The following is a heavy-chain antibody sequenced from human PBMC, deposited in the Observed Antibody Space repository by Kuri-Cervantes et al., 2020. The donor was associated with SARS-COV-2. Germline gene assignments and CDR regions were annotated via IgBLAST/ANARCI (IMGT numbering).Heavy chain of an antibody. V-gene: IGHV1-69*05. CDR2: IIPIFGTA. CDR3: ARAGIQMVYAIDYYDYYMDV. CDR1: GGTFSSYA. D-gene: IGHD2-8*01. Sequence: SVKVSCKASGGTFSSYAISWVRQAPGQGLEWMGGIIPIFGTANYAQKFQGRVTMTTDTSTTTAYMDLRSLRSDDTAVYYCARAGIQMVYAIDYYDYYMDVWGKGTTVTVSS. J-gene: IGHJ6*03.